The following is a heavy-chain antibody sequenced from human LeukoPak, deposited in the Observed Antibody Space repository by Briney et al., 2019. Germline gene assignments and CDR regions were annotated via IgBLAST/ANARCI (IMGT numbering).Heavy chain of an antibody. CDR3: ARSSGRSFFDC. Sequence: NPSETLSLTCTVSGGSISSYYWSWIRQTPGKGLEWIGCINYSGSTDYSPSLKSRLTISVDTSKNQFSLRLRSVTAAHTAVYYCARSSGRSFFDCWGQGSLVTVSS. J-gene: IGHJ4*02. CDR2: INYSGST. CDR1: GGSISSYY. V-gene: IGHV4-59*01. D-gene: IGHD6-19*01.